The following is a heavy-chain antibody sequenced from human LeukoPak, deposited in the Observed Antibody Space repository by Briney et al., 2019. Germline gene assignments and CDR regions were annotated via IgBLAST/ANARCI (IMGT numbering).Heavy chain of an antibody. V-gene: IGHV4-4*07. CDR2: TYTSGST. J-gene: IGHJ2*01. CDR3: AREHNQATVTKSHWYFDL. D-gene: IGHD4-11*01. CDR1: GGPISSYY. Sequence: PSETLSLTCTVSGGPISSYYWSWIRQPAGKGLEGIGRTYTSGSTNYNPSLKSRVTISVDTSKNQFSLKLSSVTAADTAVYYCAREHNQATVTKSHWYFDLWGRGTLVTVSS.